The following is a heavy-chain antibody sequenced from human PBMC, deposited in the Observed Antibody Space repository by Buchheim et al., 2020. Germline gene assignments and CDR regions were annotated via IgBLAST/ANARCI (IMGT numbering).Heavy chain of an antibody. Sequence: EVQLVESGGGLVQPGGSLRLSCAASGFTFSSSSMNWVRQAPGKGLEGVSYSSSSSSTIYYADSVKGRFTISRDNAKNSLYLQMNSLRDEETAVYYCARPSVVTLGGVIDDWGQGTL. CDR1: GFTFSSSS. V-gene: IGHV3-48*02. CDR3: ARPSVVTLGGVIDD. D-gene: IGHD3-16*01. J-gene: IGHJ4*02. CDR2: SSSSSSTI.